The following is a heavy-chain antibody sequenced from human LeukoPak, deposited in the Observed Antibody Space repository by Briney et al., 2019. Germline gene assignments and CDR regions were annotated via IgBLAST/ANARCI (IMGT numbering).Heavy chain of an antibody. D-gene: IGHD3-3*01. V-gene: IGHV4-59*13. CDR2: IYYSANT. CDR3: ARRYDFWSGYYFDY. Sequence: WETLSLTWTVSGGSIRSYYGGWIGRPPGKGLEWIGYIYYSANTNYNPSLKSRVTISVDTSKNQFSLKLSSVTAADTAVYYCARRYDFWSGYYFDYRRQGTLVTVPS. J-gene: IGHJ4*02. CDR1: GGSIRSYY.